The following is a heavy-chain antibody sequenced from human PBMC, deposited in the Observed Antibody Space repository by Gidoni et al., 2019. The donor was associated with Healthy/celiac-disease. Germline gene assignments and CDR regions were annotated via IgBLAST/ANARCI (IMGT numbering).Heavy chain of an antibody. V-gene: IGHV3-49*05. D-gene: IGHD3-9*01. CDR3: TRVLRYFDWLSPTD. CDR1: GFTFGDSA. J-gene: IGHJ4*02. CDR2: MRSKAYGGKT. Sequence: EVQLVESGGGLVKPGRSLRLSCPSYGFTFGDSAMSWFRLAPGQGLELVGFMRSKAYGGKTEYGASVKGRFTISRDDSKSIAYLQMNSLKTEDTAVYYCTRVLRYFDWLSPTDWGQGTLVTVSS.